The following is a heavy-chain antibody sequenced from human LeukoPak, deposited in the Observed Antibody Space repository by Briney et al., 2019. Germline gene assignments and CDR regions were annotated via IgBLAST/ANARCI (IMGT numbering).Heavy chain of an antibody. CDR3: AKDLNWSLVWFGGDVAFDI. CDR2: ISYDGSNK. J-gene: IGHJ3*02. V-gene: IGHV3-30*18. D-gene: IGHD3-10*01. CDR1: GFTFSSYG. Sequence: GGSLRLSCAASGFTFSSYGMHWVRQAPGKGLEWVAVISYDGSNKYYADSVEGRFTISRDNSKNTLYLQMNSLRAEDTAVYYCAKDLNWSLVWFGGDVAFDIWGQGTMVTVSS.